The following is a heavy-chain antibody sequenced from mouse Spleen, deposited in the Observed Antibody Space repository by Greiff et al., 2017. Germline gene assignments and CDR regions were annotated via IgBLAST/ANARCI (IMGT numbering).Heavy chain of an antibody. CDR2: ISSGSSTI. D-gene: IGHD1-1*01. Sequence: EVQVVESGGGLVQPGGSRKLSCAASGFTFSSFGMHWVRQAPEKGLEWVAYISSGSSTIYYADTVKGRFTISRDNPKNTLFLQMTSLRSEDTAMYYCAREAYYGSGFAYWGQGTLVTVSA. CDR1: GFTFSSFG. J-gene: IGHJ3*01. V-gene: IGHV5-17*02. CDR3: AREAYYGSGFAY.